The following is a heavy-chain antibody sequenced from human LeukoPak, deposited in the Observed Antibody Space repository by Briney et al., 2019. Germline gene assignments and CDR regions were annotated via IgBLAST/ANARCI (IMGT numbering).Heavy chain of an antibody. V-gene: IGHV3-7*03. Sequence: PGGSLRLSCAVSGFTFRNYWMTGVRQAPGKGREWVANIKQDGSDTYCVDSVKGRFTISRDNAKNSLYLEMNSLRVEDTAVYYCATSGYSGYGIDYWGQGTLVAVSS. CDR2: IKQDGSDT. J-gene: IGHJ4*02. CDR1: GFTFRNYW. D-gene: IGHD5-12*01. CDR3: ATSGYSGYGIDY.